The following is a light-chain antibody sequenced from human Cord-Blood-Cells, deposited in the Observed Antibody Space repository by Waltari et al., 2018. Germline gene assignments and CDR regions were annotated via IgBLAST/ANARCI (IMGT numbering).Light chain of an antibody. CDR3: QQYDNLPLT. J-gene: IGKJ3*01. CDR1: QDISNY. CDR2: DAS. Sequence: DIQLTQSPSSPSASVADRVTITCQASQDISNYLNWYQQKPGKAPKLLIYDASNLETGVPSRFSGSGSGTDFTFTISSLQPEDIATYYCQQYDNLPLTFGPGTKVDIK. V-gene: IGKV1-33*01.